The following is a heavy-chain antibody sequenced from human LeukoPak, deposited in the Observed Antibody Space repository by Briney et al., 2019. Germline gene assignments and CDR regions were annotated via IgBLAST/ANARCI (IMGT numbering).Heavy chain of an antibody. J-gene: IGHJ4*02. CDR1: GYTFTAYH. D-gene: IGHD2-8*01. V-gene: IGHV1-2*02. CDR2: INPNSGDT. Sequence: GASVKVSCKAFGYTFTAYHMHWGRQAPGQGLEWMGWINPNSGDTNYAQKFQGRVTMTRDTTISTAYMELSRLRSDDTALFYCATLMAHLDYWGQGTLVTVSS. CDR3: ATLMAHLDY.